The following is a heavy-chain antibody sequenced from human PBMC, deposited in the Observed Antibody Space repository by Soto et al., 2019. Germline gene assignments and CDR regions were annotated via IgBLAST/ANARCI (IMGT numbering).Heavy chain of an antibody. CDR1: GGSMSSEGYY. D-gene: IGHD1-1*01. CDR3: DH. Sequence: PSETLSLTCTVSGGSMSSEGYYWSWIRQHPGKGLEWIGYIYYSGLTDYNPSLKSRLTISVDKSKNEFYLKMRSVTAGDYDLLTFDHGGPGTLVTVSS. CDR2: IYYSGLT. J-gene: IGHJ4*02. V-gene: IGHV4-31*09.